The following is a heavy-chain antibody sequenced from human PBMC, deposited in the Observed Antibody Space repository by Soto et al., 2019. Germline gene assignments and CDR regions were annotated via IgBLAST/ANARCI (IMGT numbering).Heavy chain of an antibody. D-gene: IGHD3-3*01. Sequence: GESLKISCKGSGYSFTSYWIGWVRQMPGKGLEWMGIIYPGDSDTRYSPSFQGQVTISADKSISTAYLQWSSLKASDTAMYYCARSMGSGHSIGYYYGMDVWGQGTTVTVSS. CDR1: GYSFTSYW. CDR3: ARSMGSGHSIGYYYGMDV. J-gene: IGHJ6*02. V-gene: IGHV5-51*01. CDR2: IYPGDSDT.